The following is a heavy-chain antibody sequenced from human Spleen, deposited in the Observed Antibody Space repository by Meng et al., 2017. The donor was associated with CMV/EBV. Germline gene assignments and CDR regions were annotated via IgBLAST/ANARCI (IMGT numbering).Heavy chain of an antibody. D-gene: IGHD6-25*01. CDR3: ARGPTARRKAWFDP. Sequence: VRLQPWGAGLLKPSETLSLTCAVYGGSFSGYYWSWIRQPPGKGLEWIEEINHSGSTNYNPSLKSRVTISVDTSKNQFSLKLSSVTAADTAVYYCARGPTARRKAWFDPWGQGTLVTVSS. CDR1: GGSFSGYY. CDR2: INHSGST. J-gene: IGHJ5*02. V-gene: IGHV4-34*01.